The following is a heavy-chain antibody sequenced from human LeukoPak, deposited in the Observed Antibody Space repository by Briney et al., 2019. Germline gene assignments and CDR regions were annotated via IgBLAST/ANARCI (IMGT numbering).Heavy chain of an antibody. CDR1: GGSFSGYY. CDR2: INYSGST. CDR3: ARGRRYYYYYMDV. Sequence: SETLSLTCAVYGGSFSGYYWSWIRQPPGKGLEWIGEINYSGSTNYNPSLKSRVTISVDTSKNQFSLKLSSVTAADTAVYYCARGRRYYYYYMDVWGKGTTVTVSS. V-gene: IGHV4-34*01. J-gene: IGHJ6*03.